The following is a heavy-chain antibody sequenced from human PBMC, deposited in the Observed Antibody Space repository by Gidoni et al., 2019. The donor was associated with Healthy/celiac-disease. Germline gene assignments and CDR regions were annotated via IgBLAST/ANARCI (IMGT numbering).Heavy chain of an antibody. CDR3: ARDQYYYGSGSYYDY. CDR2: IYYSGST. J-gene: IGHJ4*02. V-gene: IGHV4-59*01. Sequence: QVQLQESDPGLVKPSETLSLTCTVSGGSISSYYWSWIRQPPGKGLEWIGYIYYSGSTNYNPSLKSRVTISVDTSKNQFSLKLSSVTAADTAVYYCARDQYYYGSGSYYDYWGQGTLVTVSS. CDR1: GGSISSYY. D-gene: IGHD3-10*01.